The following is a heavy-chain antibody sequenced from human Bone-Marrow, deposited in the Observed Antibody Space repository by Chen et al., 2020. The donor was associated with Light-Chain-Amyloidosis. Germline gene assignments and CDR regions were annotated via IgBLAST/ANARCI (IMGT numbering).Heavy chain of an antibody. CDR2: FSGGLSTT. Sequence: EVQLLESGGDLVQPGGSLRLSCAASGFTFNNYAMSWVRQAPGKGLGFVSTFSGGLSTTYYADSVKGRFTVPRDNSNNTLYLQMSSLRAEDTAIYYCARGSAATCSGARCYYFDYWGQGTLVTVSS. CDR3: ARGSAATCSGARCYYFDY. V-gene: IGHV3-23*01. D-gene: IGHD2-15*01. J-gene: IGHJ4*02. CDR1: GFTFNNYA.